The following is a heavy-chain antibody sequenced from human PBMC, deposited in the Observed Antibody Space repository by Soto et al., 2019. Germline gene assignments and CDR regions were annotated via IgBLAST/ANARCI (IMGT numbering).Heavy chain of an antibody. J-gene: IGHJ6*03. CDR2: INHSGST. D-gene: IGHD4-4*01. Sequence: KPSETLSLTCAVYGGSFSGYYWSWIRQPPGKGLEWIGEINHSGSTNYNPSLKSRVTTSVDTSKNQFSLKLSSVTAADTAVYYCARGGVTTAIWYYYYMDVWGKGTTVTVSS. CDR3: ARGGVTTAIWYYYYMDV. V-gene: IGHV4-34*01. CDR1: GGSFSGYY.